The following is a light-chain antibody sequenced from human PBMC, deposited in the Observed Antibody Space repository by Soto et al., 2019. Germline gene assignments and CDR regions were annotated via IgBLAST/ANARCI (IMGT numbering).Light chain of an antibody. CDR2: YAS. CDR1: QSVSISY. Sequence: HSPGTLSLSPGERATLSCRASQSVSISYLACYHQKPVQAPRLLIYYASNRATGIPARFSGSGSGTDFTLTISSLEPEDFAVYYCQQRSDWPPKITFGQGTRLEIK. V-gene: IGKV3-11*01. CDR3: QQRSDWPPKIT. J-gene: IGKJ5*01.